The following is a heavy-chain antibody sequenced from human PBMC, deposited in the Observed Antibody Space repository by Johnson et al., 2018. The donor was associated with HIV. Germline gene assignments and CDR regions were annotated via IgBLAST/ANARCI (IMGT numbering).Heavy chain of an antibody. D-gene: IGHD3-22*01. CDR3: ARERYYYDSSGSYNPHAFDI. Sequence: VQLVESGAGVVRPGGSLRLSCAPSGFNFDDYGMSWVRQAPGKGLEWVSGINWNGDRTGYADSVKGRFTISRDNAKNSLYLQMNSLRDEDTALYYCARERYYYDSSGSYNPHAFDIWGQGTMVTVSS. J-gene: IGHJ3*02. V-gene: IGHV3-20*04. CDR1: GFNFDDYG. CDR2: INWNGDRT.